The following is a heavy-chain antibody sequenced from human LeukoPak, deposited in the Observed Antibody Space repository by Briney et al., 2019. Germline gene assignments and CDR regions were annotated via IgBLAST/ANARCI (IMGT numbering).Heavy chain of an antibody. CDR2: IYYSGGT. V-gene: IGHV4-59*11. Sequence: PSETLSLTCTVSGGSISSHYWSWIRQPPGKGLEWIGYIYYSGGTNYNPSLKSRVTISVDTSKNQFSLKLSSVTAADTAVYYCASLFTMVSPRYYYMDVWGKGTTVTVSS. CDR1: GGSISSHY. D-gene: IGHD3-10*01. CDR3: ASLFTMVSPRYYYMDV. J-gene: IGHJ6*03.